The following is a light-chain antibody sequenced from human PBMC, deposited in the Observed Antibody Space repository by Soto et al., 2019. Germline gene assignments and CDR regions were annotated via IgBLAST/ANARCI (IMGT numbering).Light chain of an antibody. Sequence: EIVLTQSPGTLSLSPGERATLSCRASQSVSSSYLAWYQQKPGQAPRLLIYGASTRATGIPARVSGSGSGTECTLTISSLQSEDFAVYYCQQYNNWLLTFGGGTKVDIK. J-gene: IGKJ4*01. V-gene: IGKV3-15*01. CDR3: QQYNNWLLT. CDR2: GAS. CDR1: QSVSSSY.